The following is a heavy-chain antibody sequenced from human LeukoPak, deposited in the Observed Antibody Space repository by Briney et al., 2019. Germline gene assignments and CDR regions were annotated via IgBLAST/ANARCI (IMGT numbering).Heavy chain of an antibody. CDR2: IYYSGST. CDR1: GGSFSSYY. CDR3: ARDRGGDYGYYYYMDV. Sequence: SEILSLTCTVSGGSFSSYYWSWIRQPPRKGLEWIGYIYYSGSTNYNPSLKSRVTISVDTSKNQFSLKLSSVTAADTAVYYCARDRGGDYGYYYYMDVWGKGTTVTVSS. J-gene: IGHJ6*03. D-gene: IGHD4-17*01. V-gene: IGHV4-59*01.